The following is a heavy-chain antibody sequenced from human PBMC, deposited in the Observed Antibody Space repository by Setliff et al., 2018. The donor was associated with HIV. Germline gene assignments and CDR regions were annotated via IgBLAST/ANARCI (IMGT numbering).Heavy chain of an antibody. CDR3: ARLGGSFGIPHFDF. Sequence: GESLKISCEVSGYVFSDYWIAWVRQTPGKGLEWMGLVYPADSNTIYSPSFQHQVTISADKSFSTALLQWSDVKASDSGIYFCARLGGSFGIPHFDFWGQGTPVTVSS. J-gene: IGHJ4*02. V-gene: IGHV5-51*01. D-gene: IGHD3-3*02. CDR1: GYVFSDYW. CDR2: VYPADSNT.